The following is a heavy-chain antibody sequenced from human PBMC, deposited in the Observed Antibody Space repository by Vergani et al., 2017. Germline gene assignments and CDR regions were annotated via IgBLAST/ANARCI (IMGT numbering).Heavy chain of an antibody. Sequence: EVQLVESGGGLVKPGGSLRLSCAASGFTFSSYSMNWVRQAPGKGLEWVSSISSCSSYIDYADSVKGRFTISRDNAKNSLYLQMNSLRAEDTAVYYCARPGYSSGWSPWGQGTLVTVSS. CDR2: ISSCSSYI. J-gene: IGHJ5*02. CDR1: GFTFSSYS. V-gene: IGHV3-21*01. CDR3: ARPGYSSGWSP. D-gene: IGHD6-19*01.